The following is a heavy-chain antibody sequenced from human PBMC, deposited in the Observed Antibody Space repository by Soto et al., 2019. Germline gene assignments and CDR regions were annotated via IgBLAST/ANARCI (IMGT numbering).Heavy chain of an antibody. V-gene: IGHV1-18*01. CDR2: ISNFNGDT. D-gene: IGHD5-18*01. CDR1: GYTFTTFG. J-gene: IGHJ4*02. Sequence: ASVKVSCKASGYTFTTFGITWVRQAPGQGLEWMGWISNFNGDTKYAQKLQGRVTMTTDTSTSTAYMELRSLRSDDTAVYYCAREGYNYGLPDDYWGQGTLVTVSS. CDR3: AREGYNYGLPDDY.